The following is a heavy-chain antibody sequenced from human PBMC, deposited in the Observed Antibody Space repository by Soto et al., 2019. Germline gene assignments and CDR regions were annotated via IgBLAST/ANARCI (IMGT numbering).Heavy chain of an antibody. Sequence: GGSLRLSCAASGFTFSSYAMSWVRQAPGKGLEWVSAISGSGGSTYYADSVKGRFTISRDNSKNTLYLQMNSLRAEDTAVYYCAKPSFEYSSSNYFDYWGQGTLVTVSS. D-gene: IGHD6-6*01. V-gene: IGHV3-23*01. CDR2: ISGSGGST. CDR1: GFTFSSYA. J-gene: IGHJ4*02. CDR3: AKPSFEYSSSNYFDY.